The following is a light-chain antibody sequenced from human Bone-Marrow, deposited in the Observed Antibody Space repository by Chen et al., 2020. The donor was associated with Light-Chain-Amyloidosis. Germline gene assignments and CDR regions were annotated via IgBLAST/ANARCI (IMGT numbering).Light chain of an antibody. CDR1: VLSKHY. Sequence: SYDLTQPSSVSVSPGQRARITCSGDVLSKHYVRWIQQKPGQAPLLIIFKDTERPSGISKRFSGSTSGSTVALTIDGDQVDDEADYYFYSATDRNVVFGGGTKLTVL. CDR3: YSATDRNVV. CDR2: KDT. J-gene: IGLJ2*01. V-gene: IGLV3-27*01.